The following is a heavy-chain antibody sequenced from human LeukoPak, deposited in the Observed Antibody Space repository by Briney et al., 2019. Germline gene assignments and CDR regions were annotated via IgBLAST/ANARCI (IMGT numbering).Heavy chain of an antibody. CDR3: ARESTEIVLMVYAEEEGFDY. V-gene: IGHV3-21*01. CDR2: ISISSSYI. D-gene: IGHD2-8*01. CDR1: GFTFSRYS. J-gene: IGHJ4*02. Sequence: GGSLRLSCAVSGFTFSRYSMNWGRQAPGRGLEWGSSISISSSYIYYADSVKGRFTISRDNANNSLYLQMNSLRAEDTAVYYCARESTEIVLMVYAEEEGFDYWGQGTLVSVSS.